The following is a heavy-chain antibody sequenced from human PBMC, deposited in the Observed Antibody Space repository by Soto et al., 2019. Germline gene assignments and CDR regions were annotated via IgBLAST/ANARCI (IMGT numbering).Heavy chain of an antibody. Sequence: VQLVESGGGLVKPGGSLRVSCVASGFTFSDYYMIWIRQAPGKGLEWVSYIASGGSYTNHADAVKARFTISRDNAKNSLYLQMNSLRRDDTAVYYCAREATGSRDFDLWGRGTLVSVSS. V-gene: IGHV3-11*06. CDR2: IASGGSYT. CDR3: AREATGSRDFDL. J-gene: IGHJ2*01. CDR1: GFTFSDYY.